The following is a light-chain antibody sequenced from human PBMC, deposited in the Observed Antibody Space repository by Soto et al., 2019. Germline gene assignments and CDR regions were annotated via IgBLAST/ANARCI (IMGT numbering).Light chain of an antibody. Sequence: QSALPQPASVSGSPGQSISISCTGTSSDVGGYNYVSWYQQHPGKAPKHMIYEVSNRPSGVSNRFSGSKSGNTASLTISGLKAEDEADYYCSSYTSSSTLYVFGTGTKLTV. V-gene: IGLV2-14*01. CDR3: SSYTSSSTLYV. CDR1: SSDVGGYNY. CDR2: EVS. J-gene: IGLJ1*01.